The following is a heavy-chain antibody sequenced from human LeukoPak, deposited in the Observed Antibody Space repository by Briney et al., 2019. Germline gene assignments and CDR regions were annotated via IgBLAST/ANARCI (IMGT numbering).Heavy chain of an antibody. J-gene: IGHJ6*02. CDR3: ARRYFDWPSMDV. V-gene: IGHV1-2*02. D-gene: IGHD3-9*01. CDR1: GDTLIAYY. CDR2: IHPDTGDT. Sequence: ASVKVSSTPSGDTLIAYYMNWVRQAPGQGLEWMGWIHPDTGDTNYAQKFQGRVTMTRDTSISTAYMELTSLRSDDTATYYCARRYFDWPSMDVWGQGTTVTVTS.